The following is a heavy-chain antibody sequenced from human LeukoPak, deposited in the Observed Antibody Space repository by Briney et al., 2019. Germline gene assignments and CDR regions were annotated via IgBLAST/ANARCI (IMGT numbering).Heavy chain of an antibody. Sequence: GGSLRLSCAASGFSFSSYGMHWVRQAPGKGLEWVAVIWYDGSNKYYADSVKGRFTISRDNFKNTLYLQMNSLRAEDTAVFYCARDPSPVYYASGSSKYYYYGMDVWGPGTTVTVSS. D-gene: IGHD3-10*01. V-gene: IGHV3-33*01. CDR3: ARDPSPVYYASGSSKYYYYGMDV. J-gene: IGHJ6*02. CDR2: IWYDGSNK. CDR1: GFSFSSYG.